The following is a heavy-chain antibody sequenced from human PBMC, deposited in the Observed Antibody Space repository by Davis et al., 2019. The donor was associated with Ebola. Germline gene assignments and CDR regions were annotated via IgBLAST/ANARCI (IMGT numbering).Heavy chain of an antibody. Sequence: GESLKISCAASGFTFSDYYMSWIRQAPGKGLEWVGRIKSKTDGGTTDYAAPVKGRFTISRDDSKNTLYLQMNSLKTEDTAVYYCTTGLDYVDDYWGQGTLVTVSS. V-gene: IGHV3-15*01. CDR2: IKSKTDGGTT. D-gene: IGHD4-17*01. CDR1: GFTFSDYY. CDR3: TTGLDYVDDY. J-gene: IGHJ4*02.